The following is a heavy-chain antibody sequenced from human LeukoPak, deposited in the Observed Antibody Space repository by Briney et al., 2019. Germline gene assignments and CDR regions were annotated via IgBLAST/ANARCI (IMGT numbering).Heavy chain of an antibody. CDR2: IIPIFGTA. V-gene: IGHV1-69*05. J-gene: IGHJ6*03. CDR1: GGTFSSYA. D-gene: IGHD3-16*02. Sequence: SVKVSCKASGGTFSSYAISWVRQAPGQGLEWMGGIIPIFGTANYAQKFQGRVTITTDESTSTAYMERSSLRSEDTAVYYCARGRGTRVIGYYCYYYMDVWGKGTTVTVSS. CDR3: ARGRGTRVIGYYCYYYMDV.